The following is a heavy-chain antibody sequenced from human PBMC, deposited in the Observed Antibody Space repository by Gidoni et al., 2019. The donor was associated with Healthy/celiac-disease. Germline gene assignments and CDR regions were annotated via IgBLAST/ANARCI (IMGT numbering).Heavy chain of an antibody. D-gene: IGHD2-2*01. V-gene: IGHV3-21*01. CDR1: GFTFGSYS. Sequence: EVQLVESGGGLVKPGGSLRLSCAASGFTFGSYSMNWFRQAPGKGLEWVSSISSSSSYIYYADSVKGRFTISRDNAKNSLYLQMNSLRAEDTAVYYCARVLGYCSSTSCYPSLDYWGQGTLVTVSS. CDR3: ARVLGYCSSTSCYPSLDY. J-gene: IGHJ4*02. CDR2: ISSSSSYI.